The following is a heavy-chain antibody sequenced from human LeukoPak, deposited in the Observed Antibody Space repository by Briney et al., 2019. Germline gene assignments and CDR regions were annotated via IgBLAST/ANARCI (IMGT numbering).Heavy chain of an antibody. J-gene: IGHJ4*02. CDR2: IYYSGST. Sequence: SETLSLTCTVSGGSVSSSSYYWSWIRQPPGKGLEWIGYIYYSGSTNYNPSLKSRVTISVDTSKNQFSLKLSSVTAADMAVYYCARDPAVAGDYWGQGTLVTVSS. CDR1: GGSVSSSSYY. V-gene: IGHV4-61*01. D-gene: IGHD6-19*01. CDR3: ARDPAVAGDY.